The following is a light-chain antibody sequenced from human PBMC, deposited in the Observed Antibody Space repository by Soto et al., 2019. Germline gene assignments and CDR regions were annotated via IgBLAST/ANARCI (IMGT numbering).Light chain of an antibody. Sequence: ETVFTQSPGTLSLSPGEGATLSCSATQAVYSSLLAWYQQKPGQAPRLLIYGASSRATGIPDRFSGSGSGTDFTLSISRLEVEDFAVYHCQQYGNAPITFGQGTRLEIK. CDR3: QQYGNAPIT. CDR2: GAS. J-gene: IGKJ5*01. V-gene: IGKV3-20*01. CDR1: QAVYSSL.